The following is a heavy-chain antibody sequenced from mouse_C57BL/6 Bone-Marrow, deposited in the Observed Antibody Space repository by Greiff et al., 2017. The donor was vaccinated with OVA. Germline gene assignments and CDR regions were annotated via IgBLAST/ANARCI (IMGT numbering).Heavy chain of an antibody. CDR2: IDPENGDT. CDR3: TSYYGSSYDPYWYFDV. Sequence: EVQLQQSGAELVRPGASVKLSCTASGFNIKDDYMHWVKQRPEQGLEWIGWIDPENGDTEYASKFQGKATITADTSSNTAYLQLSSLTSEDTAVYYCTSYYGSSYDPYWYFDVWGTGTTVTVSS. V-gene: IGHV14-4*01. CDR1: GFNIKDDY. J-gene: IGHJ1*03. D-gene: IGHD1-1*01.